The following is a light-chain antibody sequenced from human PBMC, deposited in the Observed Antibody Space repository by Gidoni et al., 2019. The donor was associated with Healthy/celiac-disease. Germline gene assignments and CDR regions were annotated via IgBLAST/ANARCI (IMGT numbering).Light chain of an antibody. CDR2: WAS. CDR1: QSVLYSSNNKNY. V-gene: IGKV4-1*01. CDR3: QQYYSPPLP. J-gene: IGKJ4*01. Sequence: DIVMTQSPASLAVSLGERATINCKASQSVLYSSNNKNYLAWYQPKPGQPPKLLIYWASTRESGVPDRFRGSGSGTDFTLTIGSLQAEDVAVYYCQQYYSPPLPFGGGTKVEIK.